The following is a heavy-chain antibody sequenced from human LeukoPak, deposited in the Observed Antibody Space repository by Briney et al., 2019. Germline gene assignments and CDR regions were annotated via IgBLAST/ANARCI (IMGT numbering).Heavy chain of an antibody. Sequence: GGSLRLSCAASGFTVSYYFINWVRQAPGKGLEWVSYISSSSTTYYADSVRGRFTISRDNAKNSLYLQMSSLRAEDSAVYYCASFTVVGSYYYYMGVWGNGTTVTVSS. J-gene: IGHJ6*03. D-gene: IGHD3-10*01. CDR1: GFTVSYYF. CDR3: ASFTVVGSYYYYMGV. CDR2: ISSSSTT. V-gene: IGHV3-69-1*01.